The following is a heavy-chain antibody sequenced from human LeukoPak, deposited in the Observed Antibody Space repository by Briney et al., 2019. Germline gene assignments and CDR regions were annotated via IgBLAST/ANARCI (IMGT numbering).Heavy chain of an antibody. D-gene: IGHD1-26*01. J-gene: IGHJ4*02. CDR3: AGPGSSGY. V-gene: IGHV3-11*04. CDR2: ISPTGDII. Sequence: GGSLRLSCAASGFTFGVYYMTWIRQAPGRGLEPLSFISPTGDIIKYVDSVKGRFTISRDNAKDSVYLQMNSLRVEDTAIYFCAGPGSSGYWGQGTLVTVSS. CDR1: GFTFGVYY.